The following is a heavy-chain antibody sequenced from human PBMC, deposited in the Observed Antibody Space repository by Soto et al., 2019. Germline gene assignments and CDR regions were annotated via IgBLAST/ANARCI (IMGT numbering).Heavy chain of an antibody. V-gene: IGHV1-46*01. CDR1: GYTFTCYY. Sequence: LVRVYCRASGYTFTCYYIHWVRQAPGQGLEWMGIINPSGGSTTYAQKFQGRVIMTRDTSTSTAYMELSSLRSEDTAVYYCAREAYSSGWYGGPYYYGMDVWGQGTTVTVSS. J-gene: IGHJ6*02. CDR3: AREAYSSGWYGGPYYYGMDV. D-gene: IGHD6-19*01. CDR2: INPSGGST.